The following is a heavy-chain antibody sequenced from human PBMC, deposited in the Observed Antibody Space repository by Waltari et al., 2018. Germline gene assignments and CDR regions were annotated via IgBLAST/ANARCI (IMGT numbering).Heavy chain of an antibody. Sequence: QVQLVQSGAEVKKPGASVKVSCKVSGYTLTELSMHWVRQAPGKGLEWMGGFDPEDGETSYAQKFQGRVTITTDESTSTAYRELSSLRSEDTAVYYCATGGDYGDRRIDYWGQGTLVTVSS. D-gene: IGHD4-17*01. CDR2: FDPEDGET. CDR1: GYTLTELS. J-gene: IGHJ4*02. CDR3: ATGGDYGDRRIDY. V-gene: IGHV1-24*01.